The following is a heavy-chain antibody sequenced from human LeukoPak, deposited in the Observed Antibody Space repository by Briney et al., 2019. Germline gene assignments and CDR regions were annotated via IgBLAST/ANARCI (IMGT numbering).Heavy chain of an antibody. V-gene: IGHV3-11*01. D-gene: IGHD3-16*01. CDR2: ISSGSTI. Sequence: GGSLRLSCAASGFTFSDYYMSWIRQAPGKGLEWVSYISSGSTIFYADSVKGRFTIPRDNAKNSLYLQMNSLRAEDTALYYCARDGALSYYYYYYMDVWGKGTTVTVSS. CDR3: ARDGALSYYYYYYMDV. J-gene: IGHJ6*03. CDR1: GFTFSDYY.